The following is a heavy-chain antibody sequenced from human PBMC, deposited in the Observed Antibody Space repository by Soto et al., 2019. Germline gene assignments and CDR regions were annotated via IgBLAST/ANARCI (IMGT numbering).Heavy chain of an antibody. V-gene: IGHV1-69*01. D-gene: IGHD5-12*01. Sequence: QVQLVQSGAEVKKPGSSVKVSCKASGGTFNNYPITWVRQAPGEGLEWMGGSIPIFGTANYAQKCQGRVTISVDESTSTAYMELSSLRSEDTAVYYCARGRGYSGDDHYYYFDMDAWGQGTTVTVSS. CDR3: ARGRGYSGDDHYYYFDMDA. CDR1: GGTFNNYP. J-gene: IGHJ6*02. CDR2: SIPIFGTA.